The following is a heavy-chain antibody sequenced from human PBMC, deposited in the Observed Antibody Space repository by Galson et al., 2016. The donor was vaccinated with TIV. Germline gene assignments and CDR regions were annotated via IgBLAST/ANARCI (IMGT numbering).Heavy chain of an antibody. CDR3: ARVLRGDPIDY. CDR1: GFTFRDYY. Sequence: SLRLSCAASGFTFRDYYMTWIRQAPGKGLEWISYTSGRSDYTRYADSVKGRFTISRDNAKTSLYLQMNSLRPEDTAVYYCARVLRGDPIDYGSQGTLVTVSS. CDR2: TSGRSDYT. J-gene: IGHJ4*02. V-gene: IGHV3-11*06.